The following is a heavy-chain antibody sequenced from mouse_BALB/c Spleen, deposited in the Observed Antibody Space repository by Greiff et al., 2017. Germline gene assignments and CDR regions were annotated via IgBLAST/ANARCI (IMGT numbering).Heavy chain of an antibody. V-gene: IGHV2-6-2*01. J-gene: IGHJ4*01. CDR3: ARHSGILYAMDY. CDR1: GFSLTSYG. CDR2: IWSDGST. Sequence: VKLQESGPDLVAPSQSLSITCTVSGFSLTSYGVHWVRQPPGKGLEWLVVIWSDGSTTYNSALKSRLSISKDNSKSQVFLKMNSLQTDDTAMYYCARHSGILYAMDYWGQGTSVTVSS. D-gene: IGHD4-1*01.